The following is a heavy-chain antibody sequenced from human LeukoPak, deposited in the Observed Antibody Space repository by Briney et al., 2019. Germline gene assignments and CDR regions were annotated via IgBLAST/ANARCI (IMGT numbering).Heavy chain of an antibody. J-gene: IGHJ6*03. CDR1: GYTFTSYD. Sequence: ASVKVSCKASGYTFTSYDINWVRQATGQGLEWMGWMNPNSGNTGYAQKFQGRVTMTRNTSISTAYMELSSLRSEDTAVYYCAIKGPVVPAAMEATLTRYYYYYMDVWGKGTTVTISS. CDR3: AIKGPVVPAAMEATLTRYYYYYMDV. CDR2: MNPNSGNT. D-gene: IGHD2-2*01. V-gene: IGHV1-8*01.